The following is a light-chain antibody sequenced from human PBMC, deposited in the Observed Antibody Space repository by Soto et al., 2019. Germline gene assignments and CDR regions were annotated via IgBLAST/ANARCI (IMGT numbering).Light chain of an antibody. CDR2: GAS. CDR3: QQYNNWPWT. Sequence: EIVMTQSPATLSVSPGERGTLSCRASQSVSSNFAWYQQKPGQAPRLLIYGASTRATGIPARFSGSRSGTEFTLTISSLQSEDFAVYYCQQYNNWPWTFGQGTKVEIK. V-gene: IGKV3-15*01. J-gene: IGKJ1*01. CDR1: QSVSSN.